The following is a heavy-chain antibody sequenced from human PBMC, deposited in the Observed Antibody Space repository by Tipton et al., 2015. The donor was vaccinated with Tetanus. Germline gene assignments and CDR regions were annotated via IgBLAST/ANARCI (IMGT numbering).Heavy chain of an antibody. CDR2: IRSKASTYAT. CDR1: GSTFSGSA. D-gene: IGHD4-11*01. J-gene: IGHJ6*02. V-gene: IGHV3-73*01. Sequence: SLRLSCAASGSTFSGSAMHWVRQASGKGLEWVGRIRSKASTYATAYAASVKGRFTISRDDSKNTAYLQMNSLKTEDTDGYYCARGLTVATAHFFYGMVVRARGTTVTVSS. CDR3: ARGLTVATAHFFYGMVV.